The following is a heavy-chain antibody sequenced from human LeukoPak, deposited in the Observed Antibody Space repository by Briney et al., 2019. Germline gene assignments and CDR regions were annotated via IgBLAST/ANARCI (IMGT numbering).Heavy chain of an antibody. V-gene: IGHV4-4*02. CDR2: IHHSGTT. CDR3: ARVVVAVVAFDI. Sequence: SETLSLTCAVSGGSIRSSRWWTWVRQPPGKGLEWIGEIHHSGTTNYSPSLKSRVSMSVDKSKNQFSLNLTSVTAADTAVYYCARVVVAVVAFDIWGQGTMVTVSS. CDR1: GGSIRSSRW. J-gene: IGHJ3*02. D-gene: IGHD2-15*01.